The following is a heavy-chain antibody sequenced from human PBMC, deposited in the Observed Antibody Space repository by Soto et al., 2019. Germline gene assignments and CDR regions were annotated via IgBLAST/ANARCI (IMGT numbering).Heavy chain of an antibody. J-gene: IGHJ4*02. D-gene: IGHD2-8*02. CDR3: ARDKITGLFDY. V-gene: IGHV4-31*03. CDR2: IYYSGST. CDR1: GGSMSSGGYY. Sequence: PSETLALTCTVSGGSMSSGGYYWSWIRQHPGKGLEWIGYIYYSGSTYYNPSLKSRVTISVDTSKNQFSLKLTSVTAADTAVYYCARDKITGLFDYWGQGTLVTVSS.